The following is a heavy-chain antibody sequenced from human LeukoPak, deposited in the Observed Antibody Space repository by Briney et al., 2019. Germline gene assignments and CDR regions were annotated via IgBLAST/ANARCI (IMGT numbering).Heavy chain of an antibody. D-gene: IGHD2-2*02. CDR2: IIPIFGTA. J-gene: IGHJ6*03. V-gene: IGHV1-69*13. CDR1: GGTFSSYA. Sequence: SVRVSCKASGGTFSSYAISWVRQAPGQGLEWMGGIIPIFGTANYAQKFQGRVTITADESTSTAYMELSSLRSEDTAVYYCARVEGCSSTSCYNYYYYYMDVWGKGTTVTVSS. CDR3: ARVEGCSSTSCYNYYYYYMDV.